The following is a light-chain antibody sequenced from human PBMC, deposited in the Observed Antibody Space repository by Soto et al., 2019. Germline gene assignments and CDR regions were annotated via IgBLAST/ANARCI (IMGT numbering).Light chain of an antibody. J-gene: IGKJ5*01. Sequence: DIPMTQSPSSVSASVGDRVTITCRASQDISGWLAWYQQKPGKAPNLLIYAASSLQSGAPSRFSGSGSGPDFTLTISSLQPEDFATYYCQQANSFPITFGQGTRLEIK. CDR2: AAS. CDR1: QDISGW. V-gene: IGKV1D-12*01. CDR3: QQANSFPIT.